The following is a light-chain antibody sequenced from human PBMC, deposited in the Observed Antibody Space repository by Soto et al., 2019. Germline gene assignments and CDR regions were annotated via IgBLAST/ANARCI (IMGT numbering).Light chain of an antibody. J-gene: IGLJ2*01. CDR2: EGS. CDR1: SSDVGSYKF. Sequence: QSALTQPASVSGSPGQSITISCTGTSSDVGSYKFVSWYQQHPGKAPKLMIYEGSKRPSGVSNRFSGSKSGNTASLTISGLQAEDEADYYCCSYAGSSTLVFGAGTQLTVL. CDR3: CSYAGSSTLV. V-gene: IGLV2-23*01.